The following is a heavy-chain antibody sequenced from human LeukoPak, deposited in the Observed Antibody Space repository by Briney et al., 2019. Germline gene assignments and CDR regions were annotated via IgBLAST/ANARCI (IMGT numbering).Heavy chain of an antibody. CDR1: GYTFTSYD. J-gene: IGHJ4*02. Sequence: ASVKVSCKASGYTFTSYDINWVRQATGQGLKWMGWMDPNSGNTGYAQKFQGRVTMTRNTSISTAYMELSSLRSEDTAVYYCARGPNFGGGPDYWGQGTLVTVSS. CDR2: MDPNSGNT. D-gene: IGHD3-10*01. V-gene: IGHV1-8*01. CDR3: ARGPNFGGGPDY.